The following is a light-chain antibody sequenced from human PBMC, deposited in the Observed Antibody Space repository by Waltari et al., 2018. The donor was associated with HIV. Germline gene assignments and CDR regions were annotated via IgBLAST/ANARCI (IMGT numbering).Light chain of an antibody. Sequence: QSVLTQPPSVSGAPGQRVTISCTGGSSNIRAGYDVHWYQQLPGTAPKPLIYGNTIRPSWVPDRFSGSKSGTSASLAITGLQAEDESDYYCQSYDSSLSGVVFGGGTKLTVL. CDR3: QSYDSSLSGVV. J-gene: IGLJ2*01. CDR1: SSNIRAGYD. V-gene: IGLV1-40*01. CDR2: GNT.